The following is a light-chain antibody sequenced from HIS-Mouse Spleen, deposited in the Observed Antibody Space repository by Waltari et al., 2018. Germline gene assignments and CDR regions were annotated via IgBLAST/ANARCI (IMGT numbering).Light chain of an antibody. CDR3: SSYAGSNNVV. J-gene: IGLJ2*01. CDR2: EVS. V-gene: IGLV2-8*01. CDR1: SSDVGGYNY. Sequence: QSALTQPPSASGSPGQSVTISCTGTSSDVGGYNYVSWYQQHPGKAPKLMIYEVSKRPAGGPDRFSGAKSGNTASLTVSGLQAEDEAEYYCSSYAGSNNVVFGGGTKLTVL.